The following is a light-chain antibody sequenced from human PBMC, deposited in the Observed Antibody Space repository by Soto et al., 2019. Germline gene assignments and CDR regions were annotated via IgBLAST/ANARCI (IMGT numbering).Light chain of an antibody. CDR1: QSLSGRY. Sequence: QSPGILDLSPGEGATLSCRASQSLSGRYLAWYQQKPGQAPRLLIYDTSTRATGIPARFSGSGSGTEFTLTISSLQSEDFTVYSCLQYHNLWAFGQGTKVDIK. CDR3: LQYHNLWA. V-gene: IGKV3-15*01. J-gene: IGKJ1*01. CDR2: DTS.